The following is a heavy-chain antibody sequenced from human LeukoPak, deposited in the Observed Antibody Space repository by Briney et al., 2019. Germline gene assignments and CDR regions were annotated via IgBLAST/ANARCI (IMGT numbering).Heavy chain of an antibody. CDR2: ISGSGGST. Sequence: PGGSLRLSCAASGFTFSSYGMSWVRQAPGKGLEWVSAISGSGGSTYYADSVKGRFTISRDNSKNTLYLQMNSLRAEDTAVYYCAKDSPADILTGYYSLPDSNYWGQGTLVTVSS. J-gene: IGHJ4*02. V-gene: IGHV3-23*01. D-gene: IGHD3-9*01. CDR1: GFTFSSYG. CDR3: AKDSPADILTGYYSLPDSNY.